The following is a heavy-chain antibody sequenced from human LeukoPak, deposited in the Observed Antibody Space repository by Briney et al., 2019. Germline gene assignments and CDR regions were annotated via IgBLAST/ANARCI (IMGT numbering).Heavy chain of an antibody. Sequence: GGSLRLSCAASGFTFNSYEMNWVRQAPGKGLEWVSYISNSGSTMYYADSVKGRFTISRDNAKNSLYLQMSSLRAEDTAVYYCARALYDSSGFLVGYWGQGTLVTVSS. CDR1: GFTFNSYE. CDR2: ISNSGSTM. D-gene: IGHD3-22*01. CDR3: ARALYDSSGFLVGY. J-gene: IGHJ4*02. V-gene: IGHV3-48*03.